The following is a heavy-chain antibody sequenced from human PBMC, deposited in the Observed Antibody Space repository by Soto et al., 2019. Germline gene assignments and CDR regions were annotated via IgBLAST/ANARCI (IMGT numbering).Heavy chain of an antibody. J-gene: IGHJ5*02. CDR1: GGSVSSGRYY. CDR2: MSYSGST. V-gene: IGHV4-61*01. D-gene: IGHD3-9*01. Sequence: QVQLQESGPGLVKPSETLSLTCTVSGGSVSSGRYYWSWIRQPPGKGLEWIGFMSYSGSTNYNPSLKSRVTISLDTSKNQFSLKLSSVTAAETAVYYCARDLMTHNWFDPWGQGTLVTVSS. CDR3: ARDLMTHNWFDP.